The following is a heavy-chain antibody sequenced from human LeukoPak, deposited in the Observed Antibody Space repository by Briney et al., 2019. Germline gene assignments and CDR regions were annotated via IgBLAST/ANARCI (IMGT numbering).Heavy chain of an antibody. CDR3: ARGRDHYYGMDV. CDR2: ISSSGSI. Sequence: PWGSLRLSCAASGFTFSSYEMHWVRQAPWKGLEWISYISSSGSISYADSVKGRFTISRDNAKNSLYLQMNSLRVEDTAVYYCARGRDHYYGMDVWGQGTTVTVSS. J-gene: IGHJ6*02. V-gene: IGHV3-48*03. CDR1: GFTFSSYE. D-gene: IGHD2-15*01.